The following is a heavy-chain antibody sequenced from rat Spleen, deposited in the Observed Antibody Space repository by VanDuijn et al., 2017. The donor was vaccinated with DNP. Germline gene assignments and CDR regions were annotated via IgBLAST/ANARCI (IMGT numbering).Heavy chain of an antibody. V-gene: IGHV5S13*01. CDR1: GFTFSNYG. CDR2: ITNSGGST. J-gene: IGHJ3*01. D-gene: IGHD1-6*01. CDR3: GRPDVYYGVEDWVAC. Sequence: EVQLVESGGGLVQPGRSLKLSCAASGFTFSNYGMAWVRQAPTKGLEWVASITNSGGSTYYRDSVKGRFTISRDNAKSTLYLQMNSLRSEDTATYYCGRPDVYYGVEDWVACWGQGTLVTVSS.